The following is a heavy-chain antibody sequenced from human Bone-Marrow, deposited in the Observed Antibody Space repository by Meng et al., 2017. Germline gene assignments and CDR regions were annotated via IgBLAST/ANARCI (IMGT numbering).Heavy chain of an antibody. CDR1: GFTFSSYE. V-gene: IGHV3-48*03. D-gene: IGHD3-10*01. Sequence: GESLKISCAASGFTFSSYEMNWVRQAPGKGLEWVSYISSSGSTIYYADSVKGRFTISRDNSKKTLYLQMNSLRAEDTAVYYCARTYYYGSGSPADAFDIWGQGTMVTVSS. CDR3: ARTYYYGSGSPADAFDI. CDR2: ISSSGSTI. J-gene: IGHJ3*02.